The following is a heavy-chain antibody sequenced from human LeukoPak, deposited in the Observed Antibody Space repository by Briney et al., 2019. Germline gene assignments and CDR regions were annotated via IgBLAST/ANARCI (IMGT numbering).Heavy chain of an antibody. CDR2: IYYSGST. CDR3: ARHKVGAPPHDAFDI. V-gene: IGHV4-59*08. D-gene: IGHD1-26*01. J-gene: IGHJ3*02. CDR1: SGSISSYY. Sequence: SETLSLTCTVSSGSISSYYWSWIRQPPGKGQECIGYIYYSGSTNYNPSLKSRVTISVDTSKNQFSLKLSSVTAADTAVYYCARHKVGAPPHDAFDIWGQGTMVTVSS.